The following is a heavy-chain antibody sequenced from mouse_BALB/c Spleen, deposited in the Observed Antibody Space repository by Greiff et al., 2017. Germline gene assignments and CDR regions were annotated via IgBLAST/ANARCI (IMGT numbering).Heavy chain of an antibody. CDR3: TRLRGNAMDY. D-gene: IGHD1-2*01. CDR2: INPSNGGT. J-gene: IGHJ4*01. Sequence: VQLQQSGAELVKPGASVKLSCKASGYTFTSYYMYWVKQRPGQGLEWIGEINPSNGGTNFNEKFKSKATLTVDKSSSTAYIQLSSLTSEDSAVYYCTRLRGNAMDYWGQGTSVTVSS. V-gene: IGHV1S81*02. CDR1: GYTFTSYY.